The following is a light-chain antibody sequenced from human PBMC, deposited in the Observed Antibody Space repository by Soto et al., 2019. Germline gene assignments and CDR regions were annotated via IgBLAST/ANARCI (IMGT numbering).Light chain of an antibody. CDR3: QQYNNWPWT. CDR2: DAS. Sequence: ETVLTQSPATLSLSPGERGTLSCRASQSVSSSLTWYQHKPGQAPRLLISDASNRATGIPARFSGSGSETDFTLTISSLQSEDFAVYYCQQYNNWPWTFGQGTKVDIK. J-gene: IGKJ1*01. CDR1: QSVSSS. V-gene: IGKV3-11*01.